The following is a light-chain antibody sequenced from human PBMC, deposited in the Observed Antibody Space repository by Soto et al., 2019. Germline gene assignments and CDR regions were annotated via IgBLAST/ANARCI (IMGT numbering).Light chain of an antibody. CDR2: EGS. V-gene: IGLV2-23*01. CDR1: SSDVGSYNL. CDR3: CSYAGSLRV. J-gene: IGLJ1*01. Sequence: QSALTQPASVSGSPGQSITISCTGTSSDVGSYNLVSWYQQHPGKAPKLMIYEGSKRPSGVSNRFSGSKSGNTASLTISGLQAEDEADYYCCSYAGSLRVFGTGTKLTVL.